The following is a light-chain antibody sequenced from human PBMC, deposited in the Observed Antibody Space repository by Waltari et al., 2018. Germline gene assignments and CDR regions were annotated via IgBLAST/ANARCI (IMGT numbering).Light chain of an antibody. CDR1: QTVSTN. CDR3: QQYADLPPYN. CDR2: DAS. V-gene: IGKV3-15*01. J-gene: IGKJ2*01. Sequence: DIGMTQSPGTLSASPGDSATLSCRVSQTVSTNLAWYQQKPGQAPRLLIYDASTRVTGGPARFSGSGSGTDFTLTIASLQSEDFGVYYCQQYADLPPYNFGQGTKLEI.